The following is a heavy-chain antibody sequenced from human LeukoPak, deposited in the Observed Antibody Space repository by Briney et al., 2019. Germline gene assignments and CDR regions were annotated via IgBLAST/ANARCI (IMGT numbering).Heavy chain of an antibody. V-gene: IGHV4-59*12. D-gene: IGHD2-2*01. CDR2: IYYSGST. Sequence: SETLSLTCAVSGGSFRGYFWTWIRQSPGKGLEWIGYIYYSGSTNYNPSLKSRVTISVDTSKNQFSLKLSSVTAADTAVYYCARGVGMPLGYCSSTSCSYFDYWGQGTLVTVSS. J-gene: IGHJ4*02. CDR1: GGSFRGYF. CDR3: ARGVGMPLGYCSSTSCSYFDY.